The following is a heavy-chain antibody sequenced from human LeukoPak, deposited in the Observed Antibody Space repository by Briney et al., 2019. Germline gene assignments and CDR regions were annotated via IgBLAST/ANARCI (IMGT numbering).Heavy chain of an antibody. CDR1: GGSISSSSYY. V-gene: IGHV4-39*07. D-gene: IGHD1-1*01. CDR3: ARVRYEGFDP. Sequence: SETLSLTCTVSGGSISSSSYYWGWIRQPPGKGLEWVGSIYYSGSTYYNPSLKSRVTMSVDTSKNQFSLSLRSVTAADTAVYYCARVRYEGFDPWGQGTLVTVSS. J-gene: IGHJ5*02. CDR2: IYYSGST.